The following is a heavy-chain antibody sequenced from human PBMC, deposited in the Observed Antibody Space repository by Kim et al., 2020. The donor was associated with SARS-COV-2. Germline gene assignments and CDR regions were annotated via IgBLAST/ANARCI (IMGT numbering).Heavy chain of an antibody. CDR1: GGSISSSSYY. CDR3: ARVVVITPDFDY. CDR2: IYYSGST. J-gene: IGHJ4*02. V-gene: IGHV4-39*01. Sequence: SETLSLTCTVSGGSISSSSYYWGWIRQPPGKGLEWIGSIYYSGSTYYNPSLKSRVTISVDTSKNQFSLKLSSVTAADTAVYYCARVVVITPDFDYWGQGTPGTGSP. D-gene: IGHD3-22*01.